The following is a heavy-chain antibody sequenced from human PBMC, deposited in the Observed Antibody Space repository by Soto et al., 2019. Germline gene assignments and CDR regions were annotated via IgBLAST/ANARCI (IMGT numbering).Heavy chain of an antibody. CDR2: ISSSSSYI. CDR1: GFTFSSYS. Sequence: EVQLVESGGGLVKPGGSLRLSCAASGFTFSSYSMNWVRQAPGKGLEWVSSISSSSSYIYYADSVKGRFTISRDNAKNSLYLQMNSLRAEDTAVYYCARDLHPHYSNYYFDYWGQGTLVTVSS. CDR3: ARDLHPHYSNYYFDY. D-gene: IGHD4-4*01. J-gene: IGHJ4*02. V-gene: IGHV3-21*01.